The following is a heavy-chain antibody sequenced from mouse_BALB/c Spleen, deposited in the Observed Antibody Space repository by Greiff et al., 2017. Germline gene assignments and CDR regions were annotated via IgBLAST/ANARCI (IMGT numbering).Heavy chain of an antibody. Sequence: DVHLVESGGGLVQPGGSLKLSCAASGFTFSSYTMSWVRQTPEKRLEWVAYISNGGGSTYYPDTVKGRFTISRDNAKNTLYLQMSSLKSEDTAMYYCARRGLYFDYWGQGTTLTVSA. CDR2: ISNGGGST. D-gene: IGHD3-3*01. V-gene: IGHV5-12-2*01. CDR1: GFTFSSYT. CDR3: ARRGLYFDY. J-gene: IGHJ2*01.